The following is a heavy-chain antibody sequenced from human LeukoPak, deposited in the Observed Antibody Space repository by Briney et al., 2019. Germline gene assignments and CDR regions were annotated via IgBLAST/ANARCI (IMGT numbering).Heavy chain of an antibody. V-gene: IGHV3-7*03. J-gene: IGHJ4*02. CDR1: GFTFSSHW. CDR2: INQGEGEK. CDR3: ARGRFIAGTTAYYFDY. Sequence: GGSLRLSCVDSGFTFSSHWMSWVRQAPGKGLEWVANINQGEGEKYYVDSVKGRFTISRDNAKKSLFLQMNSLRAEGTAVYYCARGRFIAGTTAYYFDYWGQGTLVTVSS. D-gene: IGHD1-26*01.